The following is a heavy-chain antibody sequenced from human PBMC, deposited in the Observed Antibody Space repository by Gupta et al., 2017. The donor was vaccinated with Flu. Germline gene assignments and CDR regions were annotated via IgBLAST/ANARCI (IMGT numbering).Heavy chain of an antibody. J-gene: IGHJ4*02. CDR2: INPNSGGT. D-gene: IGHD1-26*01. V-gene: IGHV1-2*02. Sequence: QVQLVQSGAEVKKPGASVKVSCKASGYTFTGYYMHWVRQAPGQGLEWMGWINPNSGGTNYAQKLQGRVTMTRDTSISTAYMELSKLRSEETAVYYCARDHYHAAGAMSPPNDDYWGQGTLVTVYS. CDR1: GYTFTGYY. CDR3: ARDHYHAAGAMSPPNDDY.